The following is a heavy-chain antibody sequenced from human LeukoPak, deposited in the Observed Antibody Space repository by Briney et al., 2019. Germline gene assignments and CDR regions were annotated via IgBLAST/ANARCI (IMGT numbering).Heavy chain of an antibody. D-gene: IGHD6-19*01. CDR1: GFTASSNY. Sequence: GGSLRLSCTASGFTASSNYMSWVRQAPGKGLEWVSVIYSGGSRYYADSVKGRFTISRDNSKNTLYLQMNSLRAEDTAVYYCAREDSSGIYFDYWGQGTLVTVSS. V-gene: IGHV3-53*01. CDR2: IYSGGSR. CDR3: AREDSSGIYFDY. J-gene: IGHJ4*02.